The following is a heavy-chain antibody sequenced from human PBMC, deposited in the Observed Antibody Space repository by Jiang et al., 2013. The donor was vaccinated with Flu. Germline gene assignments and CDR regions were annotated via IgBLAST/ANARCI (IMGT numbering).Heavy chain of an antibody. Sequence: SCAASGFTFSSYAMHWVRQAPGKGLEWVAVISYDGSNKYYADSVKGRFTISRDNSKNTLYLQMNSLRAEDTAVYYCARDGIVVVPAAMPETYYYYGMDVWGQGTTVTVSS. CDR3: ARDGIVVVPAAMPETYYYYGMDV. D-gene: IGHD2-2*01. J-gene: IGHJ6*02. CDR2: ISYDGSNK. CDR1: GFTFSSYA. V-gene: IGHV3-30-3*01.